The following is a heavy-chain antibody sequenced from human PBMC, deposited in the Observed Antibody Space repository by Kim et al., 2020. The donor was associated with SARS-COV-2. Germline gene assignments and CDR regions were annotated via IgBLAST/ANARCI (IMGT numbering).Heavy chain of an antibody. CDR3: ARGLYYDSSGPMDV. D-gene: IGHD3-22*01. J-gene: IGHJ6*02. Sequence: NPSLKSRDTISIATSKNQFSLKLSSGTAADTAVYYCARGLYYDSSGPMDVWGQGTTVTVSS. V-gene: IGHV4-34*01.